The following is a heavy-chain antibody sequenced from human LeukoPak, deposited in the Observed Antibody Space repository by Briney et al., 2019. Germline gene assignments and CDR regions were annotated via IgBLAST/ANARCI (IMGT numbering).Heavy chain of an antibody. D-gene: IGHD3-9*01. V-gene: IGHV3-64*01. Sequence: GGSLRLSCAASRFTFTNHAMQWVRQAPGKGLEYVSAISGNGGSTYYANSVKGRFTISRDNSKNTVYLQMDSLRAEDMAVYYCARAGVIRYVAWLINYYMDVWGKGTTVTVSS. CDR2: ISGNGGST. J-gene: IGHJ6*03. CDR1: RFTFTNHA. CDR3: ARAGVIRYVAWLINYYMDV.